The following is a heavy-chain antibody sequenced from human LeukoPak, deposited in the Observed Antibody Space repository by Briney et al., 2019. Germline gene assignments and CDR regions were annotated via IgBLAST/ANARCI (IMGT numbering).Heavy chain of an antibody. D-gene: IGHD3-22*01. V-gene: IGHV4-39*07. J-gene: IGHJ4*02. CDR2: IYYSGST. CDR3: ARETQYYYDSSGYLQR. CDR1: GGSISSYY. Sequence: KTSETLSLTCTVSGGSISSYYWSWIRQPPGKGLEWIGSIYYSGSTYYNSSLKSRVTISVDTSKNQFSLKLSSVTAADTAVYYCARETQYYYDSSGYLQRWGQGTLVTVSS.